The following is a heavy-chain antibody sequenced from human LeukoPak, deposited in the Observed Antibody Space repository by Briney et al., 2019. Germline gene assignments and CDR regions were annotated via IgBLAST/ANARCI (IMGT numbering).Heavy chain of an antibody. D-gene: IGHD5-12*01. J-gene: IGHJ4*02. CDR1: GGTFSSYA. CDR2: IILIFGTA. CDR3: ARMSIGYSGYDQRADY. V-gene: IGHV1-69*05. Sequence: ESSVKVSCKASGGTFSSYAISWVRQAPGQGLEWMGGIILIFGTANYAQKFQGRVTITTDESTSTAYVELSSLRSEDTAVYYCARMSIGYSGYDQRADYWGQGTLVTVSS.